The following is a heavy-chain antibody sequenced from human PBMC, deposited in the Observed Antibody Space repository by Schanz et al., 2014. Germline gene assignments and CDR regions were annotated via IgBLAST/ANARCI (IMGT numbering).Heavy chain of an antibody. CDR1: GFTVNTNY. J-gene: IGHJ3*01. CDR3: ARDGGRDGYNLAFDV. D-gene: IGHD5-12*01. V-gene: IGHV3-53*01. Sequence: EVQLVESGGGLIQPGGSLRLSCAVSGFTVNTNYMSWVRQAPGKGLEWISSMCINSGSTQYADSVKGRFIISRDSSKNTLFLPMNSLRAEDTAVYFCARDGGRDGYNLAFDVWGQGTLVTVSS. CDR2: MCINSGST.